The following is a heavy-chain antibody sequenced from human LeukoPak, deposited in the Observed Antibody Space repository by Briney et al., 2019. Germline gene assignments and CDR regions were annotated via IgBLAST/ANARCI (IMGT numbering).Heavy chain of an antibody. CDR1: GFTFRSHA. Sequence: GGSLRLSCVGSGFTFRSHAMSWVRQAPEKGLEFVSGIYENGGTTYYADSVKGRFSISRDNSKNTLYRQMDSLRGEDTAMYYCARGDDSGYYDYFDYWGQGALVTVSS. CDR3: ARGDDSGYYDYFDY. CDR2: IYENGGTT. J-gene: IGHJ4*02. V-gene: IGHV3-23*01. D-gene: IGHD3-22*01.